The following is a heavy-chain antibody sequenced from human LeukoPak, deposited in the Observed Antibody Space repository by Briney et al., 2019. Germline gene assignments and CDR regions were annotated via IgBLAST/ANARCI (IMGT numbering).Heavy chain of an antibody. CDR3: AKERLRFLEWLLSGDY. J-gene: IGHJ4*02. D-gene: IGHD3-3*01. CDR1: GFTFSSYA. V-gene: IGHV3-23*01. Sequence: PGGSLRLACTASGFTFSSYAMGWVRQAPGKGLEWVSAISGSGGSTYYADSVKGRFTISRDNSKNTLYLQMNSLRAEDTAVYYCAKERLRFLEWLLSGDYWGQGTLVTVSS. CDR2: ISGSGGST.